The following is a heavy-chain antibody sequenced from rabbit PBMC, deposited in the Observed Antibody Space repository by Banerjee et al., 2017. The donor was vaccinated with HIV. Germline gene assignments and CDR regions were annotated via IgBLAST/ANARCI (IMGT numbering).Heavy chain of an antibody. V-gene: IGHV1S45*01. CDR2: IYTGSSGST. D-gene: IGHD4-1*01. J-gene: IGHJ4*01. CDR1: GFSFSNGYV. Sequence: QEQLVESGGGLVKPGASLTLTCKASGFSFSNGYVMCWVRQAPGKGLEWIGCIYTGSSGSTYYASWAKGRFTISKTSSTTVTLQMPSLTAADTATYFCARDLAGVIGWNFNLWGPGTLVTVS. CDR3: ARDLAGVIGWNFNL.